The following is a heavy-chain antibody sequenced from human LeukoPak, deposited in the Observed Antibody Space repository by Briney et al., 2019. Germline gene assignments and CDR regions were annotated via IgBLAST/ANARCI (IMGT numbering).Heavy chain of an antibody. V-gene: IGHV3-66*01. CDR1: GFTFSSYA. J-gene: IGHJ6*02. Sequence: GGSLRLSCAASGFTFSSYAMSWVRQAPGKGLEWVSVIYSGGSTYYADSVKGRFTISRDNSKNTLYLQMNSLRAEDTAVYYCARDRLYCSSTSCYWGYYYYGMDVWGQGTTVTVSS. CDR2: IYSGGST. D-gene: IGHD2-2*01. CDR3: ARDRLYCSSTSCYWGYYYYGMDV.